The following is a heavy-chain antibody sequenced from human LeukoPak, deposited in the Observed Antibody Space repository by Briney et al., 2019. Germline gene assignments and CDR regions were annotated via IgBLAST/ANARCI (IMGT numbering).Heavy chain of an antibody. V-gene: IGHV4-34*01. J-gene: IGHJ3*02. CDR1: GGSFSGYY. CDR2: INHSGST. CDR3: ARGPDYDILTGYYTSPDAFDI. D-gene: IGHD3-9*01. Sequence: SETLSLTCAVYGGSFSGYYWSWIRQPPGKGLEWIGEINHSGSTNYNPSLKSRVTISVDTSKNQSSLKLSSVTAADTAVYYCARGPDYDILTGYYTSPDAFDIWGQGTMVTVSS.